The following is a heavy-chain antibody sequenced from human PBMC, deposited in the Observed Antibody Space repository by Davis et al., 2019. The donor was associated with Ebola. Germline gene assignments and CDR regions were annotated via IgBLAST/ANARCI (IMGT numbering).Heavy chain of an antibody. CDR2: INPSGGST. Sequence: AASVKVSCKASGYTFTSYYMHWVRQAPGQGLEWMGIINPSGGSTSYAQKFQGRVTMTRDTSTSTVYMELSSLRSEDTAVYYCAGSHCSSTSICPRVFGMDVWGQGTTVTVSS. J-gene: IGHJ6*02. CDR3: AGSHCSSTSICPRVFGMDV. CDR1: GYTFTSYY. V-gene: IGHV1-46*01. D-gene: IGHD2-2*01.